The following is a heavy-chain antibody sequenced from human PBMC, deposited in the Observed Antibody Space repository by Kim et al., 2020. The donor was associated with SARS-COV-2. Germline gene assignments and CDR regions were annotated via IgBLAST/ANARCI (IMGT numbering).Heavy chain of an antibody. Sequence: GGSLRLSCAASGFTFSSYGMHWVRQAPGKGLEWVAVISYDGSNKYYADSVKGRFTISRDNSKNTLYLQMNSLRAEDTAVYYCAKATWIQLWLDYWGQGTLVTVSS. CDR1: GFTFSSYG. CDR2: ISYDGSNK. D-gene: IGHD5-18*01. CDR3: AKATWIQLWLDY. V-gene: IGHV3-30*18. J-gene: IGHJ4*02.